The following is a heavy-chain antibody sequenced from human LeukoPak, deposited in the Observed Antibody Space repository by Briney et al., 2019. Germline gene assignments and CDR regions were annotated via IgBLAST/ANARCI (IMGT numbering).Heavy chain of an antibody. CDR3: ARAPYCSGGSCYFSY. CDR2: IYSGGST. J-gene: IGHJ4*02. CDR1: GFTFSSYA. D-gene: IGHD2-15*01. Sequence: GGSLRLSCAASGFTFSSYAMHWVRQAPGKGLEWVSVIYSGGSTYYADSVKGRFTISRDNSKNTLYLQMNSLRAEDTAVYYCARAPYCSGGSCYFSYWGQGTLVTVSS. V-gene: IGHV3-66*01.